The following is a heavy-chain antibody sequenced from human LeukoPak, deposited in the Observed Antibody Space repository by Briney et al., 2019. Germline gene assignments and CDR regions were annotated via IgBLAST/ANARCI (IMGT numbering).Heavy chain of an antibody. J-gene: IGHJ6*02. CDR1: GFTFSSYW. CDR3: ARVTVYCSSTSCYLGRYYYYGMDV. CDR2: IKQDGSEK. D-gene: IGHD2-2*01. V-gene: IGHV3-7*01. Sequence: GGSLRLSCAASGFTFSSYWMSWVRQAPGKGLEWVANIKQDGSEKYSVDSVKGRFTISRDNAKNSLYLQMNSLRAEDTAVYYCARVTVYCSSTSCYLGRYYYYGMDVWGQGTTVTVSS.